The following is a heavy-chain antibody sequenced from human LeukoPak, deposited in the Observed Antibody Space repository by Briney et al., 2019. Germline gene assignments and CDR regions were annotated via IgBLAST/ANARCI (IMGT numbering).Heavy chain of an antibody. CDR1: GGTFSSYA. J-gene: IGHJ5*02. CDR2: IIPIFGIA. V-gene: IGHV1-69*04. Sequence: ASVKVSCKASGGTFSSYAISWVRQAPGQGLEWMGRIIPIFGIANYAQKFQGRVTITADKSTSTAYMELSSLRSEDTAVYYCARGGYCSSTSCRSWFDPWGQGTLVTVSS. D-gene: IGHD2-2*01. CDR3: ARGGYCSSTSCRSWFDP.